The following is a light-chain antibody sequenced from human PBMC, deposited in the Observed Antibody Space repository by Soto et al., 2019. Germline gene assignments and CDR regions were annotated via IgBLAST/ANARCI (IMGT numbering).Light chain of an antibody. J-gene: IGKJ4*02. CDR1: QGIGSW. V-gene: IGKV1D-12*01. CDR2: AAS. CDR3: QQANSFPPT. Sequence: DIQLAQSPSSVSASVGDRVTITCRASQGIGSWLAWYQQKPGKAPKLLLYAASTLQSGVPSRFSGSGSGTDFSLTISSLQPEDFASYHCQQANSFPPTFGGGTKVEIQ.